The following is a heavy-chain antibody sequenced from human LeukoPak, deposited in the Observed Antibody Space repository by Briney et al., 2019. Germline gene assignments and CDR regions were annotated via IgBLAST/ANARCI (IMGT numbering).Heavy chain of an antibody. CDR2: IYYSGST. J-gene: IGHJ3*02. Sequence: PSETLSLTCTVSGGSISSSSYYWGWIRQPPGKGLEWIGSIYYSGSTYYNPSLKSRVTISVDTSKNQFSLKLSSVTAADTAVYYCASYSPYTIFGVVIRDAFDIWGQGTMVTVSS. V-gene: IGHV4-39*01. CDR1: GGSISSSSYY. D-gene: IGHD3-3*01. CDR3: ASYSPYTIFGVVIRDAFDI.